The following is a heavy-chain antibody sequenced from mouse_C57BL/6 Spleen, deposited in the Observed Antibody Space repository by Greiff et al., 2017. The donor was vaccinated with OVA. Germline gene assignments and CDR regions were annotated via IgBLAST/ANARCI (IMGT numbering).Heavy chain of an antibody. V-gene: IGHV1-18*01. J-gene: IGHJ4*01. Sequence: VQLQQSGPELVKPGASVKIPCKASGYTFTDYNMDWVKQSHGKSLEWIGDINPNNGGTIYNQKFKGKATLTVDKSSSTAYMELRSLTSEDTAVYYCAREDSYGSSYPYAMDYWGQGTSVTVSS. CDR3: AREDSYGSSYPYAMDY. D-gene: IGHD1-1*01. CDR2: INPNNGGT. CDR1: GYTFTDYN.